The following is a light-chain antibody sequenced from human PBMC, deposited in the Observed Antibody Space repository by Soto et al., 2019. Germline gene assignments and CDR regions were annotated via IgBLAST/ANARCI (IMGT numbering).Light chain of an antibody. CDR2: GAS. Sequence: EIVFTPSPGTLSLSPGARATLSCRASQSVSTNLAWYQQIPGQAPRLLLYGASTRATGIPARFSGSGSGTEFTLTISSLQSEDFAVYYCQQYSIWRTFGQGTKVDIK. V-gene: IGKV3-15*01. J-gene: IGKJ1*01. CDR3: QQYSIWRT. CDR1: QSVSTN.